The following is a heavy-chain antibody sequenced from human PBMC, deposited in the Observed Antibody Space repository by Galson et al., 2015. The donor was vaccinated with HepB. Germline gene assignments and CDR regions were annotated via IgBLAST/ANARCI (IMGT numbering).Heavy chain of an antibody. CDR2: INPNSGDT. D-gene: IGHD3-3*01. V-gene: IGHV1-2*02. CDR3: ARGRISIFAVVTDVRDYYYRMDV. Sequence: SVKVSCKASGYSFTDYYMHWVRQAPGQGLAWMGWINPNSGDTYHAQMFQGRVTTTRDKSISTAYMELTSLRSDDTAVYYCARGRISIFAVVTDVRDYYYRMDVWGQGTAVTVTS. CDR1: GYSFTDYY. J-gene: IGHJ6*02.